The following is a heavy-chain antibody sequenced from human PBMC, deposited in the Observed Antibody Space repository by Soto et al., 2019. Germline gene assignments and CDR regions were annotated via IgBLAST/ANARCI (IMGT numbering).Heavy chain of an antibody. CDR2: ISYDGSNN. Sequence: QVQLVESGGGVVQPGRSLRLSCAASGFTFSSYGMHWVRQAPGKGLEWVAVISYDGSNNYYADSVKGRFTISRDNSKNKLYLQMNSLSAEVTAVYYGAKYHLWDSSGYYYFDYWGQGTLVTVSS. CDR3: AKYHLWDSSGYYYFDY. D-gene: IGHD3-22*01. J-gene: IGHJ4*02. V-gene: IGHV3-30*18. CDR1: GFTFSSYG.